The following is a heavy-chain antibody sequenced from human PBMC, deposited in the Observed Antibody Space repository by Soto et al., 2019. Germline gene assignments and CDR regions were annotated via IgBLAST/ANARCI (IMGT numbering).Heavy chain of an antibody. CDR1: GYTFTSYY. D-gene: IGHD3-3*01. CDR2: INPSGGST. Sequence: GASVKVSCKASGYTFTSYYMHWVRQAPGQGLEWMGIINPSGGSTSYAQKFQGRVTMTRDTSTSTVYMELSSLRSEDTAVYYCARDSDFWSGYSNYGMDVWGQGTTVTVSS. CDR3: ARDSDFWSGYSNYGMDV. V-gene: IGHV1-46*01. J-gene: IGHJ6*02.